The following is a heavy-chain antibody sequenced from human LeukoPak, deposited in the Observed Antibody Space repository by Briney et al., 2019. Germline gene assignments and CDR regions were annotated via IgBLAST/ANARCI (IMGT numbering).Heavy chain of an antibody. CDR3: AREDYDFWSGTYY. D-gene: IGHD3-3*01. CDR2: IYYSGST. V-gene: IGHV4-61*08. J-gene: IGHJ4*02. Sequence: PSETLSLTCTVSGGSISSGDYYWRWIRQPPGKGLEWIGYIYYSGSTNYNSSLKSRVTISVDTSKNQFSLKLSSVTAADTAVYYCAREDYDFWSGTYYWGQGTLVTVSS. CDR1: GGSISSGDYY.